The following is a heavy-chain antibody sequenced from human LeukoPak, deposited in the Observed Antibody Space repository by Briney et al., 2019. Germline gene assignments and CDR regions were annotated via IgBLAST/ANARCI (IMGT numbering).Heavy chain of an antibody. CDR2: INPNSGGT. V-gene: IGHV1-2*04. J-gene: IGHJ4*02. CDR3: ARPRGIYYYDSSGYYPY. CDR1: GYTFTGYY. D-gene: IGHD3-22*01. Sequence: AAVKVSCKASGYTFTGYYMHWVRQAPGQGLKWMGWINPNSGGTNYAQKFQGWVTMTRDTSISTAYMELSSLRSEDTAVYYCARPRGIYYYDSSGYYPYWGQGTLVTVSS.